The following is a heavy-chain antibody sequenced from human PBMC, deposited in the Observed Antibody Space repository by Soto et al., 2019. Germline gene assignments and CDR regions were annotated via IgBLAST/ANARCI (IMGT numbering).Heavy chain of an antibody. CDR1: GFTFSSYA. J-gene: IGHJ4*02. CDR3: AYSSTPFDC. D-gene: IGHD6-13*01. Sequence: EVQLLESGGGLVQPGGSLRLSCAASGFTFSSYAMSWVRQAPGKGLEWVSAISGSGGSTYYADSVKGRFTISRDNSNNTLYLQRNRRSAEDTAVYYCAYSSTPFDCWGQGTLVTVSS. V-gene: IGHV3-23*01. CDR2: ISGSGGST.